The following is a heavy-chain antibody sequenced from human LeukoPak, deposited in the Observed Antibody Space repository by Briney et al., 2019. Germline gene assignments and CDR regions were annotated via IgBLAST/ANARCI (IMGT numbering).Heavy chain of an antibody. D-gene: IGHD6-13*01. Sequence: GGSLRLSCAASGFTFSSYSMNWVRQAPGKGLEWVSSISSSSSYIYYADPVKGRFTISRDNAKSSLYLQMNSLRAEDTAVYYCARDKGIAAPIDYWGQGTLVTVSS. CDR3: ARDKGIAAPIDY. J-gene: IGHJ4*02. CDR2: ISSSSSYI. CDR1: GFTFSSYS. V-gene: IGHV3-21*01.